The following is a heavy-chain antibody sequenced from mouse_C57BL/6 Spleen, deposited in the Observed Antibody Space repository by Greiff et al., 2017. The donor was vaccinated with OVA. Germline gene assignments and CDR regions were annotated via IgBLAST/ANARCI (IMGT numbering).Heavy chain of an antibody. CDR3: ARNDGSYFDY. D-gene: IGHD2-3*01. J-gene: IGHJ2*01. CDR1: GYTFTSYG. Sequence: VQLQQPGAELARPGASVKLSCKASGYTFTSYGISWVKQRTGQGLEWIGEIYPRSGNTYYNEKFKGKATLTADKSSSTAYMELRSLTSEDSAVYFCARNDGSYFDYWGQGTTLTVSS. CDR2: IYPRSGNT. V-gene: IGHV1-81*01.